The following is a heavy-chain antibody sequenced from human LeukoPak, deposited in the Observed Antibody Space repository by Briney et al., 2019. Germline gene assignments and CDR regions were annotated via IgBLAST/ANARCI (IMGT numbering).Heavy chain of an antibody. CDR1: GYTFTSYD. CDR3: ARGKYYYDSSGYYYSY. V-gene: IGHV1-8*01. Sequence: ASVKVSCKASGYTFTSYDINWVRQATGQGLEWMGWMNPNSGNTGYAQKFQGRVTMTRDTSISTAYMELSRLRSDDTAVYYCARGKYYYDSSGYYYSYWGQGTLVTASS. J-gene: IGHJ4*02. CDR2: MNPNSGNT. D-gene: IGHD3-22*01.